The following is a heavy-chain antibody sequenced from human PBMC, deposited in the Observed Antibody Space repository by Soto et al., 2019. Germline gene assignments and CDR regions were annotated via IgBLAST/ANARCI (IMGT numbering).Heavy chain of an antibody. V-gene: IGHV5-51*01. Sequence: GESLKISCKGSGYSFTSYWIGWVRQMPGKGLEWMGIIYPGDSDTRYSPSFQGHVTISADKSISTAYLQWSSLKASDTAMYYCARTAAAGKYYYGTDVWGQGTTVTVS. CDR3: ARTAAAGKYYYGTDV. CDR2: IYPGDSDT. CDR1: GYSFTSYW. D-gene: IGHD6-13*01. J-gene: IGHJ6*02.